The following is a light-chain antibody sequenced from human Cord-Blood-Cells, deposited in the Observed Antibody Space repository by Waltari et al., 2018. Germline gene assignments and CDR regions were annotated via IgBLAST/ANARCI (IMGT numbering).Light chain of an antibody. V-gene: IGKV1-5*03. Sequence: DIQMTQSPSTLSASVGDRVTITCRASQSISSWLAWYQQKPGKAPKLLIYKASSLESGVPSRLSDSGSGTEFTLTISSLQPDDFATYYCQQYNSYSPWTFGQGTKVEIK. CDR3: QQYNSYSPWT. J-gene: IGKJ1*01. CDR1: QSISSW. CDR2: KAS.